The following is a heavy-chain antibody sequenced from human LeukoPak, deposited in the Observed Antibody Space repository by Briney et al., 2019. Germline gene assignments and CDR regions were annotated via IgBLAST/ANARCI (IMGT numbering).Heavy chain of an antibody. CDR3: ARDQGTYYYDSSGYYGDAFDI. CDR1: GFTFSSYS. CDR2: ISSSSSYI. V-gene: IGHV3-21*01. J-gene: IGHJ3*02. D-gene: IGHD3-22*01. Sequence: GGSLRLSCAASGFTFSSYSMNWVRQAPGKGLEWVSSISSSSSYIYYADSVKGRFTISRDNAKNSLYLQMNSLRAEDTAVYYCARDQGTYYYDSSGYYGDAFDIWGQGTMVTVSS.